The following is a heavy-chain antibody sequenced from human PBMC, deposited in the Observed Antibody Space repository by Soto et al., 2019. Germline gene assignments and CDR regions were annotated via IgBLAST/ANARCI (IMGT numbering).Heavy chain of an antibody. J-gene: IGHJ6*02. V-gene: IGHV6-1*01. D-gene: IGHD1-26*01. Sequence: SQTLSLTCAISGDSVSSTSAAWNWIRQSPSRGLEWLGRTFYRSKWYYDYAVSVKSRMSIKADTSKIQFSLQLNSVTPEDTAVYYCSRRLKLGADYYGMDVWGQGTTVTVSS. CDR3: SRRLKLGADYYGMDV. CDR2: TFYRSKWYY. CDR1: GDSVSSTSAA.